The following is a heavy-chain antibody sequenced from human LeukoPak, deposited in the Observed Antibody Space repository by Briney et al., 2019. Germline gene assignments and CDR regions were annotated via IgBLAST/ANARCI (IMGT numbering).Heavy chain of an antibody. V-gene: IGHV4-59*01. J-gene: IGHJ4*02. CDR3: ARCGYSFGTGYYFAP. Sequence: SETLSLTCTVSGGSIGNYYWSWVRQPPGKGLEWICYVYYTGATNYNPALKSRVTISLDTSQNHFPLNLSSVVAADTAVYFFARCGYSFGTGYYFAPWSQGTLVTDSP. CDR1: GGSIGNYY. CDR2: VYYTGAT. D-gene: IGHD5-18*01.